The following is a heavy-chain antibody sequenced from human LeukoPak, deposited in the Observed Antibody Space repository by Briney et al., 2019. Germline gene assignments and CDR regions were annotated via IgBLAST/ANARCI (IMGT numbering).Heavy chain of an antibody. Sequence: GGSLRLSCAASGFTFSDYYMSWIRQAPGKGLEWVSYISSSGSTIYYADSVKGRFTISRDNSKNTLYLQMNSLRAEDTAVYYCAKESDGSISWFDPWGQGTLVTVSS. V-gene: IGHV3-11*01. CDR3: AKESDGSISWFDP. CDR1: GFTFSDYY. D-gene: IGHD1-14*01. J-gene: IGHJ5*02. CDR2: ISSSGSTI.